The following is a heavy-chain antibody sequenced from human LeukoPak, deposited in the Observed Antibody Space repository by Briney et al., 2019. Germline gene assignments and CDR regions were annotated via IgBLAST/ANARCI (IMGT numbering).Heavy chain of an antibody. CDR1: GFTFGSYW. Sequence: GGSLRLSCAASGFTFGSYWMYWVRQAPGKGLVWVSRINSDGSSISYADSVKGRFTISRDNAKNTLYLQMNSLRAEDTAVYYCARGGYYDSSGYSDYWGQGTLVTVSS. D-gene: IGHD3-22*01. J-gene: IGHJ4*02. V-gene: IGHV3-74*01. CDR3: ARGGYYDSSGYSDY. CDR2: INSDGSSI.